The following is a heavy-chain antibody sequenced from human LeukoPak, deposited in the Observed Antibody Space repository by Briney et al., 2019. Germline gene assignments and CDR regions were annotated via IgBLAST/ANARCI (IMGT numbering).Heavy chain of an antibody. Sequence: GGSLRLSCAASGFTFSSYAISWVRQAPGQGLEWMGGIIPIFGTANYAQKFQGRVTITADESTSTAYMELSSLRSEDTAVYYCARGHRPLGYCSSTSCYVNWFDPWGQGTLVTVSS. V-gene: IGHV1-69*01. CDR3: ARGHRPLGYCSSTSCYVNWFDP. D-gene: IGHD2-2*01. J-gene: IGHJ5*02. CDR2: IIPIFGTA. CDR1: GFTFSSYA.